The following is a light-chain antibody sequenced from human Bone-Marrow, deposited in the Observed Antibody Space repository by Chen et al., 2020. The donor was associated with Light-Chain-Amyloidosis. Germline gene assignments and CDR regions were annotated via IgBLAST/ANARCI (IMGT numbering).Light chain of an antibody. CDR2: GSS. V-gene: IGKV3-20*01. Sequence: EIVLTQSPGTLSLSPGEGANLSCRASQTISSNYLTWYQQKFAQAPRLLIYGSSSRATGIPDSFTGSGSETDFTLTINRLEPEDFAMYYCQQYGTSPLTFVGGTKVEIK. CDR1: QTISSNY. J-gene: IGKJ4*01. CDR3: QQYGTSPLT.